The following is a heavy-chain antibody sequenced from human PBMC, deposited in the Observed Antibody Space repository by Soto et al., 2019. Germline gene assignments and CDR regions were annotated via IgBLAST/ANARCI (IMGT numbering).Heavy chain of an antibody. CDR2: IYYSGST. D-gene: IGHD1-26*01. CDR3: ARLRWESLDIQPFDD. J-gene: IGHJ4*02. CDR1: GGPISSSSHY. Sequence: SETLSLTCTVSGGPISSSSHYWGWVRQPPGKGLEWIGSIYYSGSTHYNPSLKSRVIISVDTSKDQFSLNLNSATAADTAVYYCARLRWESLDIQPFDDWGKGTLVTVYS. V-gene: IGHV4-39*01.